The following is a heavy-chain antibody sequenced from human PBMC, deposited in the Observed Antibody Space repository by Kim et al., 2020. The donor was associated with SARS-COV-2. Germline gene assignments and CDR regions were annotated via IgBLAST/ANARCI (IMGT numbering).Heavy chain of an antibody. CDR2: ISWNSGSI. CDR1: GFTFDDYA. D-gene: IGHD6-25*01. Sequence: GGSLRLSCAASGFTFDDYAMHWVRQAPGKGLEWVSGISWNSGSIGYADSVKGRFTISRDNAKNSLYLQMNSLRAEDTALYYCAKDLATPPMQRILTNAFDIWGGGTMVTVSS. CDR3: AKDLATPPMQRILTNAFDI. V-gene: IGHV3-9*01. J-gene: IGHJ3*02.